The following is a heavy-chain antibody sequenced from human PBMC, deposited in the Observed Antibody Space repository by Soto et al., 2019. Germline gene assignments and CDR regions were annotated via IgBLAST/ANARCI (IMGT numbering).Heavy chain of an antibody. Sequence: SETLSLTCTVSGGSISSGDYYWSWIRQPPGKGLEWIGYIYYSGSTYYNPSLKSRVTISVDTSKNQFSLKLSSVTAADTAVYYCAREGAYCGGDCQNDAFDIWGQGTMVTVSS. D-gene: IGHD2-21*02. CDR3: AREGAYCGGDCQNDAFDI. V-gene: IGHV4-30-4*01. CDR1: GGSISSGDYY. CDR2: IYYSGST. J-gene: IGHJ3*02.